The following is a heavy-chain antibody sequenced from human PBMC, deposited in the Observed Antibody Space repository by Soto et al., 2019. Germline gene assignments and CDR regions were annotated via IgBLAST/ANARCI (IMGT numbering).Heavy chain of an antibody. D-gene: IGHD3-16*02. Sequence: SVKVSCKASGYTFTGYYMHWVRQAPGQGLEWMGWINPNSGGTNYAQKFQGRVTMTRDTSISTAYMELSRLRSDDTAVYYCARDPPVTFGGVIADDAFDIWGQGTMVTVSS. CDR2: INPNSGGT. J-gene: IGHJ3*02. CDR1: GYTFTGYY. CDR3: ARDPPVTFGGVIADDAFDI. V-gene: IGHV1-2*02.